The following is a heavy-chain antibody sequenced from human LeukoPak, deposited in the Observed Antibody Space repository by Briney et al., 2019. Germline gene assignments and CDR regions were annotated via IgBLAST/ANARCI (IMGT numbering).Heavy chain of an antibody. CDR1: GFVFSSYS. CDR2: LIVGNGNQ. V-gene: IGHV3-48*04. D-gene: IGHD5-18*01. CDR3: AKEGNSYEFDY. Sequence: PGGSLRLSCAASGFVFSSYSMNWVRQAPGKGLEWVSFLIVGNGNQHYADSVKGRFTISRDNAKNSLYLQMNSLRAEDTALYYCAKEGNSYEFDYWGQGTLVTVSS. J-gene: IGHJ4*02.